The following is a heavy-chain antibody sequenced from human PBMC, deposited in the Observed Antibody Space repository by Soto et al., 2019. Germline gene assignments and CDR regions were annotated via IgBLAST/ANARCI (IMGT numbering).Heavy chain of an antibody. CDR2: IYPGDSDT. CDR1: GYIFTGYW. V-gene: IGHV5-51*01. D-gene: IGHD3-10*01. CDR3: ARGYNNGWFPNWFDP. J-gene: IGHJ5*02. Sequence: PGESLKISCKASGYIFTGYWIGWVRQMPGQGLEWMGIIYPGDSDTRYSPSFQGQVTISVDKSISTAYLQWNSLKTSDTAMYFCARGYNNGWFPNWFDPWGQGTLVTVS.